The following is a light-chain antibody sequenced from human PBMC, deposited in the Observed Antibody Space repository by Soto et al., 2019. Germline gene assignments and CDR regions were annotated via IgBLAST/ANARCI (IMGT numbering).Light chain of an antibody. Sequence: EIVMTQSPATLSVSPGERATLSCRASQSVSSTVAWYQQIPGQAPRLLIYGVSTRATGIPARFSGSGSGTEFTLTISSLQSEDFAVYYCQQYNDWPTTFGQGTKVDIK. CDR3: QQYNDWPTT. J-gene: IGKJ1*01. V-gene: IGKV3-15*01. CDR1: QSVSST. CDR2: GVS.